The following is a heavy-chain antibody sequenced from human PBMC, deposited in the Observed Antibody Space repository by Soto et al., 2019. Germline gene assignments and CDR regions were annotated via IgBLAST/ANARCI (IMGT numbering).Heavy chain of an antibody. Sequence: ASVKVSCKSSGYTFTNYAMHWVRQAPGQRLEWMGIIDASNGSTKYAQKFQGRVTMTRDTSTSTDYMELSSLRSEYTAVYYCARGYSSGWYLGYWGQGTLVTVSS. J-gene: IGHJ4*02. CDR1: GYTFTNYA. D-gene: IGHD6-19*01. V-gene: IGHV1-3*01. CDR2: IDASNGST. CDR3: ARGYSSGWYLGY.